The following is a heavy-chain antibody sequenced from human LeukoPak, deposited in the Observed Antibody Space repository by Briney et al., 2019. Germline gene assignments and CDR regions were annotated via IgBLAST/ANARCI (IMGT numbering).Heavy chain of an antibody. V-gene: IGHV1-2*04. J-gene: IGHJ3*02. CDR1: GYTFTGYY. CDR2: INPNSGGT. Sequence: ASVKVSCKASGYTFTGYYMHWVRQAPGQGLEWMGWINPNSGGTNYAQKFQGWVTMTRDTSISTAYMELSRLRSDDTAVYYCARGPYDSSGLHAFDIWGQGTTVTVSS. D-gene: IGHD3-22*01. CDR3: ARGPYDSSGLHAFDI.